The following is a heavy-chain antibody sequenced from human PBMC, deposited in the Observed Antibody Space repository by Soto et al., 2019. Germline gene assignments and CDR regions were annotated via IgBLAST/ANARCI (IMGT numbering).Heavy chain of an antibody. CDR2: ISAYNGNT. D-gene: IGHD3-16*01. J-gene: IGHJ6*02. Sequence: ASVKVSCKASGYTFTSCCINWVRQAPGQGLEWMGWISAYNGNTNYAQKLQGRVTMTTDTSTSTAYMELRSLRSDDTAVYYCAYIAGDGMNSDTYALDFWGQGTTVTVYS. V-gene: IGHV1-18*04. CDR3: AYIAGDGMNSDTYALDF. CDR1: GYTFTSCC.